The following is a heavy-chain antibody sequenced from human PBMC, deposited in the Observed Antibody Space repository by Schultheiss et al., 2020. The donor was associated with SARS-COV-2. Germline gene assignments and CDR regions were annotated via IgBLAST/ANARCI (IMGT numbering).Heavy chain of an antibody. J-gene: IGHJ6*02. CDR3: ARDLRFLEWPSYFYYGMDV. Sequence: SETLSLTCTVSGYSISTGYYWGWIRQPPGKGLEWIGYIYYSGSTNYNPSLKSRVTISVDTSKNQFSLKLSSVTAADTAVYYCARDLRFLEWPSYFYYGMDVWGQGTTVTVSS. V-gene: IGHV4-38-2*02. CDR2: IYYSGST. CDR1: GYSISTGYY. D-gene: IGHD3-3*01.